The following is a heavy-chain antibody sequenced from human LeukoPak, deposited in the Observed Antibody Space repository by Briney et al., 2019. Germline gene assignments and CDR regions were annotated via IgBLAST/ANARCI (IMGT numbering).Heavy chain of an antibody. CDR3: ARQYTYGFDY. V-gene: IGHV3-30*03. CDR2: ISYDGSSK. J-gene: IGHJ4*02. CDR1: GFTFSNNA. D-gene: IGHD5-18*01. Sequence: GGSLRLSCVVSGFTFSNNAMHWVRQAPGKGLEWVAVISYDGSSKYYADSVKGRFTISRDNSKNTLYLQMNSLRAEDTAVFYCARQYTYGFDYWGLGTLVTVSS.